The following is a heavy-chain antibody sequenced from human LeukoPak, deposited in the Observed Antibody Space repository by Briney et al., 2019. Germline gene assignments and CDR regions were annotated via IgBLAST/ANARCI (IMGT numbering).Heavy chain of an antibody. V-gene: IGHV4-38-2*02. Sequence: SETLSLTCTVSGYSISSGYYWGWIRQPPGKGLEWIGSIYHSGSTYYNPSLKSRVTISVDTSKNQFSLKLSSVIAADTAVYYCARGYAFDIWGQGTMVTVSS. CDR2: IYHSGST. J-gene: IGHJ3*02. CDR3: ARGYAFDI. CDR1: GYSISSGYY.